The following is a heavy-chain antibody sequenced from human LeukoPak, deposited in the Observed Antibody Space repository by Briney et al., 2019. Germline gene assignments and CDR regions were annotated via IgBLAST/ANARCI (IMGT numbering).Heavy chain of an antibody. D-gene: IGHD3-10*01. J-gene: IGHJ5*02. Sequence: SETLSLTCTVSGASIRSHYWNWIRQPPGKGLEWIGYIFYSGHTNYNPSLKSRVTISVDTYKNELSLKLTSVTATDTAVYYCASFGERGWFDPWGQGTLVSVSS. CDR3: ASFGERGWFDP. CDR2: IFYSGHT. CDR1: GASIRSHY. V-gene: IGHV4-59*08.